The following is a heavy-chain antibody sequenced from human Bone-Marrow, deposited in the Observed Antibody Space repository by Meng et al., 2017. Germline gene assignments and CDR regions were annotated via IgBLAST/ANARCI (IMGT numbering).Heavy chain of an antibody. CDR2: INHSGSA. CDR3: ARRGGPGSYSP. Sequence: QVQLQESGPGLVKPSGTLSLTCAVSGGSISSSNWWSWVRQPPGKGLGWIGEINHSGSANYNPSLKSRVTISVDTSKSQFSLKLSSVTAADTAVYYCARRGGPGSYSPWGPGTLVTVSS. CDR1: GGSISSSNW. D-gene: IGHD3-10*01. J-gene: IGHJ5*02. V-gene: IGHV4-4*02.